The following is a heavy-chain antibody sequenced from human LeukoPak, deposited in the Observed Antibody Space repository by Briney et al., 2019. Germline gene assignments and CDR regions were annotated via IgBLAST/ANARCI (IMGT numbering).Heavy chain of an antibody. V-gene: IGHV3-21*01. CDR2: ISSSSSYI. D-gene: IGHD3-10*01. Sequence: GGSLRLSCAASGFTFSSYSMNWVRQAPGKGLEWVSSISSSSSYIYYADSVKGRFTISRDNAKNSLYLQMNGLRAEDTAVYYCARDVLWFGELLSSYGMDVWGQGTTVTVSS. CDR1: GFTFSSYS. J-gene: IGHJ6*02. CDR3: ARDVLWFGELLSSYGMDV.